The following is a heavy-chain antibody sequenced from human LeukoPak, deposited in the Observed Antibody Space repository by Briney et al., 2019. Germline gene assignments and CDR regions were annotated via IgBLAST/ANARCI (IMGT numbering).Heavy chain of an antibody. D-gene: IGHD3-22*01. CDR2: ISSSSSYI. V-gene: IGHV3-21*01. CDR3: ARAWPKRWYDSSGYQRSYAFDI. Sequence: GGSLRLSCAASGFTFSSYSMNWVRQAPGKGLEWVSSISSSSSYIYYADSVKGRFTISRDNAKNSLYLQMNSLRAEDTAVYYCARAWPKRWYDSSGYQRSYAFDIWGQGTMVTVSS. CDR1: GFTFSSYS. J-gene: IGHJ3*02.